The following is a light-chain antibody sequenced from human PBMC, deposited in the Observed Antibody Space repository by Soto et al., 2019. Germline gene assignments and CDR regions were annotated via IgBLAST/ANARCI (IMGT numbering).Light chain of an antibody. V-gene: IGKV1-5*01. Sequence: DIQMTQSPSTLSASVGDRVTITCRASQSISTWLAWYQQKPGKAPKLLIYDASSLESGVPSRFSGSASGTESTLSISSLQPDDFATYYCQQYKSYPWTFGQGTKVEVK. CDR3: QQYKSYPWT. J-gene: IGKJ1*01. CDR2: DAS. CDR1: QSISTW.